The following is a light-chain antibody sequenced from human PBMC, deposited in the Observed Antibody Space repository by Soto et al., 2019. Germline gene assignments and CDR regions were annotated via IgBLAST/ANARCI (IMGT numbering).Light chain of an antibody. CDR1: QSLNNW. CDR3: QQFNSYVWT. V-gene: IGKV1-5*03. J-gene: IGKJ1*01. Sequence: DIQMTQSPSTLSASVGDRVTITCRASQSLNNWLAWYQQKPGKAPKLLIYKASSLESGVPSRFSGSGSGTEFTLTISSLQPDDFATYHCQQFNSYVWTFGQGTKVEIK. CDR2: KAS.